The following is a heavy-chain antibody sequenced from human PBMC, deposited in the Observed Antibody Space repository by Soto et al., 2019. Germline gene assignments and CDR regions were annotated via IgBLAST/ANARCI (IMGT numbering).Heavy chain of an antibody. D-gene: IGHD2-2*01. J-gene: IGHJ4*02. CDR3: ARDSTAGNSRPGVAAP. Sequence: QVQLVQSGAEVKKPGASVKVSCKASGYTFTSYGISWVRQAPGQGLEWMGWISAYNGNTNYAQKLQGRVTMTADTSTSTADMELRRLRSDDTAVYYCARDSTAGNSRPGVAAPWGQGTLVTVSS. CDR1: GYTFTSYG. CDR2: ISAYNGNT. V-gene: IGHV1-18*01.